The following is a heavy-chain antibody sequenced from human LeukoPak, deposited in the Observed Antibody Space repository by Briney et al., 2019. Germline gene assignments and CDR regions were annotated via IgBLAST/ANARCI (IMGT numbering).Heavy chain of an antibody. J-gene: IGHJ6*02. CDR1: GFTFSSYA. V-gene: IGHV3-23*01. D-gene: IGHD2-21*01. CDR2: ISGSGGST. CDR3: AKDILAISRVYIRSYGMDV. Sequence: HGGSLRLSCAASGFTFSSYAMSWVRQAPGKGLEWVSAISGSGGSTYYADSLKGRFTISRDNSKNTLYLQMNSLRAEDTAVYYCAKDILAISRVYIRSYGMDVWGQGTTVTVSS.